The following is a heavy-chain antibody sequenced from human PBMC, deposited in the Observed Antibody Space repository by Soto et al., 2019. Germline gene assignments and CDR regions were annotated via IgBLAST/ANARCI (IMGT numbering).Heavy chain of an antibody. Sequence: EVQLLESGGGLVQPGGSLRLSCAASGFTFSSYAMSWVRQTPGKGLEWVSAISGSGDSTYYADSVKGRFTISRDNSKNTLYLQMNSLRAEDTAVYYCAKLRWGSDNWFDPWGQGTPVTVSS. CDR3: AKLRWGSDNWFDP. CDR1: GFTFSSYA. J-gene: IGHJ5*02. D-gene: IGHD3-10*01. CDR2: ISGSGDST. V-gene: IGHV3-23*01.